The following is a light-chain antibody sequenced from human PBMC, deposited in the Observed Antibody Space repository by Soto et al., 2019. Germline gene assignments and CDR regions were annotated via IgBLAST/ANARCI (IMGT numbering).Light chain of an antibody. J-gene: IGKJ5*01. CDR2: GAS. V-gene: IGKV3-15*01. Sequence: EIVMTQSPATLSVSPGERATLSCRASQSVSSNLAWYQQKPGQAPRLLIYGASSRATGIPVRFSGSGSGTEFTLTISSLEPEDSAVYYCQQRNVWPPVTFGQGTRLEIK. CDR1: QSVSSN. CDR3: QQRNVWPPVT.